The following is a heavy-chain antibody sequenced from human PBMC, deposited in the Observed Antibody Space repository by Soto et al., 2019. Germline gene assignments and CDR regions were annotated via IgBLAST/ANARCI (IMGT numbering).Heavy chain of an antibody. CDR3: ARYSYYDLWGCYSRGKSYPYYGMDV. D-gene: IGHD3-3*01. J-gene: IGHJ6*02. CDR1: CGSISSYY. Sequence: KTSETLSLTCTVSCGSISSYYWSWIRQPPGKGLEWIGEINYSGSTNYNPSLKSRVTISVDTSKNQFSLKLSSVTAADTAVYYCARYSYYDLWGCYSRGKSYPYYGMDVWGQGTTVTVSS. CDR2: INYSGST. V-gene: IGHV4-59*01.